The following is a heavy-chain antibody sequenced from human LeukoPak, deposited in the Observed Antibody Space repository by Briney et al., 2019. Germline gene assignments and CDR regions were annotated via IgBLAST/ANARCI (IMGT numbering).Heavy chain of an antibody. D-gene: IGHD6-19*01. V-gene: IGHV4-59*01. Sequence: TSETLSLTCTVSGGSISSYYLSWIRQPPGKGLEWIGYIYYSGSTNYNPSLKSRVTISVDTSKNQFSLKLSSVTAADTAVYYCARVGSSGWPYFDYWGQGTLVTVSS. CDR3: ARVGSSGWPYFDY. CDR2: IYYSGST. J-gene: IGHJ4*02. CDR1: GGSISSYY.